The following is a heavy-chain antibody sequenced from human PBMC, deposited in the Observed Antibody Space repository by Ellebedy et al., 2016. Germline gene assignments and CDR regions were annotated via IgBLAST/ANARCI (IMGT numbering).Heavy chain of an antibody. D-gene: IGHD3-16*02. CDR3: ARGEARWELSSPDR. V-gene: IGHV1-2*02. J-gene: IGHJ5*02. CDR1: GYTFTACF. Sequence: ASVKVSCXASGYTFTACFIHWVRQVPGQGLEWMGWINPKTGGTNYAQKFQDRVAMTTDTSMNSAYMGLSRLSSDDTALYYCARGEARWELSSPDRWGQGTLVTVS. CDR2: INPKTGGT.